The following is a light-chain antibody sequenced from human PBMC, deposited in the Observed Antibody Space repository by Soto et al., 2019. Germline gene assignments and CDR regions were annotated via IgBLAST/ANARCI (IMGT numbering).Light chain of an antibody. CDR1: QSVSTNY. J-gene: IGKJ5*01. V-gene: IGKV3-11*01. Sequence: EIVMTQSPATLSLSPGERATLSCRASQSVSTNYVAWYQQKPGLAPRLLIYDASNRATGIPARFSGSGSGTDFTLTISSLEPEDFAVYYCQQRSNWITFGQGTRLEIK. CDR3: QQRSNWIT. CDR2: DAS.